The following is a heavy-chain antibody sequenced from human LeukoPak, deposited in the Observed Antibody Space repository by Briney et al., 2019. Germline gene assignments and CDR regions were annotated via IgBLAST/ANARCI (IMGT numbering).Heavy chain of an antibody. CDR3: ARARAERRYFDWLLKGPESTYYYYYMDV. D-gene: IGHD3-9*01. Sequence: ASVTVSCKASGYTFTSYYMHWVRQAPGQGLEWMGIINPSGGSTSYAQKFQGRVTMTRDTSTSTVYMELSSLRSEDTAVYYCARARAERRYFDWLLKGPESTYYYYYMDVWGKGTTVTISS. CDR2: INPSGGST. J-gene: IGHJ6*03. V-gene: IGHV1-46*01. CDR1: GYTFTSYY.